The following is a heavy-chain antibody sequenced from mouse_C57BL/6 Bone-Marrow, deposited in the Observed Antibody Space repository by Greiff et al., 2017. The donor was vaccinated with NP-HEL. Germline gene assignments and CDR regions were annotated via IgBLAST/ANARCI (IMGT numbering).Heavy chain of an antibody. CDR1: GYAFSSSW. D-gene: IGHD1-1*01. CDR3: ARWDYGSDLFGYAMDY. CDR2: IYPGDGDT. Sequence: QVQLKESGAELVKPGASVKISCKASGYAFSSSWMNWVKERPGKGLEWIGQIYPGDGDTKYNGKFKGKATLTADKSSSTAYMQVSSLTSGDSAVYFCARWDYGSDLFGYAMDYWGQGTSVTVSS. V-gene: IGHV1-80*01. J-gene: IGHJ4*01.